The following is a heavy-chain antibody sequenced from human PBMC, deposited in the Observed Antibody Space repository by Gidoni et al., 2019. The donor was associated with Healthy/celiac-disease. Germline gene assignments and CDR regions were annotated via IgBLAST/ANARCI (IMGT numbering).Heavy chain of an antibody. CDR2: IIPLFGTA. D-gene: IGHD3-3*01. CDR3: AQGHRSGYVDY. V-gene: IGHV1-69*01. Sequence: QVQLVQSGAEVKKPGASVKVACKASGGTFSSYASSWVRQAPGQGLEWMGGIIPLFGTANYAQKFQGRVTIPADESTSTAYMELSSLRSEDTAVYYCAQGHRSGYVDYWGQGTLVTVSS. CDR1: GGTFSSYA. J-gene: IGHJ4*02.